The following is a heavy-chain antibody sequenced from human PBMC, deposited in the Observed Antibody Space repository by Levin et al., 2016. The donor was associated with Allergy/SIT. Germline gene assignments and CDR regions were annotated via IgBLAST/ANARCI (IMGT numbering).Heavy chain of an antibody. Sequence: GESLKISCAASGFTFSTYSMNWVRQAPGKGLEWISHINSRSTTIYYADSVKGRFTVSRDNAKNSLYLQMSSLRAEDTAVYYCAREHYYDSSGYWPFDLWGRGTLVTVSS. CDR3: AREHYYDSSGYWPFDL. J-gene: IGHJ2*01. CDR1: GFTFSTYS. D-gene: IGHD3-22*01. V-gene: IGHV3-48*04. CDR2: INSRSTTI.